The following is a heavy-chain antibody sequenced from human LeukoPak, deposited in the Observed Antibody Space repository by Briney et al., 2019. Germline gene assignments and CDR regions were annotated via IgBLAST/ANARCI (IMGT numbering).Heavy chain of an antibody. J-gene: IGHJ4*02. CDR1: EITFSKYA. D-gene: IGHD3-16*01. V-gene: IGHV3-23*01. Sequence: GGSLRLSCAASEITFSKYAMNWVRQAPGKGLEWVSGINGSGVITFYADSVKGRFTISRDNSKNTLYLQMNSLRAEDTAIYYCAKDSSQGGDYFDSWGQGTPVTVSS. CDR3: AKDSSQGGDYFDS. CDR2: INGSGVIT.